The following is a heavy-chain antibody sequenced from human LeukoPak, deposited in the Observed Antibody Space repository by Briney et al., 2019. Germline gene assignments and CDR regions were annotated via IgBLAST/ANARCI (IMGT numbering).Heavy chain of an antibody. V-gene: IGHV4-59*08. CDR3: ARRGPYEVASYFDY. Sequence: PSETLSLTCTVSGGSISSYYWSWIRQPPGKGLEWIGYIYYSGSTNYNPSLKSRVTISVDTSKNQFSLKLSSVTAADTAVYYCARRGPYEVASYFDYWGQGTLVTVSS. CDR1: GGSISSYY. J-gene: IGHJ4*02. CDR2: IYYSGST. D-gene: IGHD5-12*01.